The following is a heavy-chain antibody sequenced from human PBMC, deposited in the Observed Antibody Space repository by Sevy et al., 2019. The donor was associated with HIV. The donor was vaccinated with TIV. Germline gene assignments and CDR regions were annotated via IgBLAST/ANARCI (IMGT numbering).Heavy chain of an antibody. CDR2: IRNSGNTI. CDR3: ARIGHYDILTGYDSTLYFDY. D-gene: IGHD3-9*01. CDR1: GFTFSDYY. J-gene: IGHJ4*02. V-gene: IGHV3-11*01. Sequence: GGSLRLSCAASGFTFSDYYMSWIRQAPGKGLEWVSYIRNSGNTIYYADSVKGRFTISRDNAKNSLYLQMNSLRADDTAVYYCARIGHYDILTGYDSTLYFDYWGQGTLVTVSS.